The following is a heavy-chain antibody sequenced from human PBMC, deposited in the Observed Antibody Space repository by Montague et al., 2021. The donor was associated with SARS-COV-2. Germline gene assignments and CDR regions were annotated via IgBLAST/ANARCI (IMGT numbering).Heavy chain of an antibody. J-gene: IGHJ4*02. Sequence: SETLSLTCSASGGTAITDTHYWGWVRHSPGKGLEWLGSVSYSGSTYYNPSCKSRVAVSLDTSRTQFSLRLNSLTAADASVYYGVRDSRLNCFYYWGRGILVAVSS. CDR2: VSYSGST. CDR1: GGTAITDTHY. D-gene: IGHD1-1*01. CDR3: VRDSRLNCFYY. V-gene: IGHV4-39*07.